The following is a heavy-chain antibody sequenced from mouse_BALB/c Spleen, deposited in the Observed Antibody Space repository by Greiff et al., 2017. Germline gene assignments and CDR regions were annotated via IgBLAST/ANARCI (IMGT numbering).Heavy chain of an antibody. CDR3: AREIYYAWFAY. V-gene: IGHV5-6-5*01. Sequence: EVQGVESGGGLVKPGGSLKLSCAASGFTFSSYAMSWVRQTPEKRLEWVASISSGGSTYYPDSVKGRFTISRDNARNILYLQMSSLRSEDTAMYYCAREIYYAWFAYWGQGTLVTVSA. J-gene: IGHJ3*01. D-gene: IGHD2-1*01. CDR1: GFTFSSYA. CDR2: ISSGGST.